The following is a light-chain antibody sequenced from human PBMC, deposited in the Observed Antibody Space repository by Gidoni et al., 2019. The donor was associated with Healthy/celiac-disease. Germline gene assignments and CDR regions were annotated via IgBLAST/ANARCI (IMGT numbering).Light chain of an antibody. J-gene: IGKJ2*01. Sequence: DMQMTQSPSSLSASVGDRVTITCRASQSISSYLNWYQQKPGKAPKLLIYAASSLQSGVPSRFSGSGSGTDFTLTISSLQPEDFATYFCQQSYSTPRAYTFXQXTKLEIK. CDR2: AAS. CDR3: QQSYSTPRAYT. V-gene: IGKV1-39*01. CDR1: QSISSY.